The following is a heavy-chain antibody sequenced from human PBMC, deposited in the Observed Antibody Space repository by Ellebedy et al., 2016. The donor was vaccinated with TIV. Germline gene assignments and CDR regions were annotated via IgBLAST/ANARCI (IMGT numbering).Heavy chain of an antibody. J-gene: IGHJ6*02. V-gene: IGHV3-11*06. D-gene: IGHD2-2*01. Sequence: PGGSLRLSCAASGFTFSDYYMSWIRQAPGKGLEWVSYISSSRSYTNYADSVKGRFTISRDNAKNSLFLQMNSQRAEDTAVYYWESYCSSTSCPTDYYYGLDVWGQGTTVTVSS. CDR3: ESYCSSTSCPTDYYYGLDV. CDR2: ISSSRSYT. CDR1: GFTFSDYY.